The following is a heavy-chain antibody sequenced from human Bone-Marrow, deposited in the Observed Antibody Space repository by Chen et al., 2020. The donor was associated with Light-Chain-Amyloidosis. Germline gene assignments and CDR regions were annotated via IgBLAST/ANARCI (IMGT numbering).Heavy chain of an antibody. CDR2: ISYDGSNK. CDR3: AKGTTFDY. J-gene: IGHJ4*02. D-gene: IGHD2-2*01. Sequence: QVQLVESGGGVVQPGRSLCLSCAASGFTFSSYGMHWVRQAPGKGLEWVAVISYDGSNKYYADSVKGRFTISRDNSKNTLYLQMNSLRAEDTAVYYCAKGTTFDYWGQGTLVTVSS. V-gene: IGHV3-30*18. CDR1: GFTFSSYG.